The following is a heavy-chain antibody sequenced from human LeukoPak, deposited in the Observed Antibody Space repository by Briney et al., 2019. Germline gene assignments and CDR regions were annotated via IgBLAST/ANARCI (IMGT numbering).Heavy chain of an antibody. Sequence: GRSLRLSCEASGFTFSSYAMHWVRQAPGKGLEGMAIISHDGNSAAYADSVKGGLTLYRDNSKKTLYLQMNSLSAEATAVYYCARDVSLYDGKSGWFDPWGQGALVYV. D-gene: IGHD5/OR15-5a*01. CDR2: ISHDGNSA. J-gene: IGHJ5*02. V-gene: IGHV3-30*04. CDR1: GFTFSSYA. CDR3: ARDVSLYDGKSGWFDP.